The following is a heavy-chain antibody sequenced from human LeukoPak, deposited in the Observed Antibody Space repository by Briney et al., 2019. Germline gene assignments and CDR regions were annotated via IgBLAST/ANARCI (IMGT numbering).Heavy chain of an antibody. J-gene: IGHJ4*02. CDR3: AREALLGTKDIDY. V-gene: IGHV1-2*02. D-gene: IGHD7-27*01. CDR1: GYTFTGYY. Sequence: ASVKVSCKASGYTFTGYYMHWVRQAPGQGLEWMGWINPNSGGTSSAQKFQDRVTMTRDTSISTAYMELSRLRSDDTAVYYCAREALLGTKDIDYWGQGTLVTVSS. CDR2: INPNSGGT.